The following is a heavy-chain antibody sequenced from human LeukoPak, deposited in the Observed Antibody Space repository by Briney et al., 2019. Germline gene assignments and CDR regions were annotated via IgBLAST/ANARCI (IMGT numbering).Heavy chain of an antibody. D-gene: IGHD3-22*01. V-gene: IGHV3-30*03. J-gene: IGHJ4*02. CDR3: ARPWAKEGNYYDSSGHYKY. Sequence: GGSLRLSCAASGFTFSSYGMHWVRQAPGKGLEWVAVVSYDGSNKYYADSVKGRFTISRDNSKNTLYLQMNSLRAEDTAVYYCARPWAKEGNYYDSSGHYKYWGQGTLVTVSS. CDR1: GFTFSSYG. CDR2: VSYDGSNK.